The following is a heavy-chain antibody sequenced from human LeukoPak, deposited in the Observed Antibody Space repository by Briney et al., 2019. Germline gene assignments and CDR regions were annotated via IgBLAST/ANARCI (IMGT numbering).Heavy chain of an antibody. D-gene: IGHD6-19*01. Sequence: ASVKVSCKASGYTFSSYGITWVRQAPGQGLEWMGWISVYNGETNYAQKVQSRVTMTTDTSTTTAYMELRSLRPDDTAVYYCARAGTSGWQPFDYWGQGTLVTVSS. V-gene: IGHV1-18*01. CDR1: GYTFSSYG. CDR2: ISVYNGET. CDR3: ARAGTSGWQPFDY. J-gene: IGHJ4*02.